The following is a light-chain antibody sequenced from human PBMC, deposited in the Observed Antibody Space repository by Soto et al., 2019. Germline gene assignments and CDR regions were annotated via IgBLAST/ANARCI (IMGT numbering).Light chain of an antibody. CDR2: GAS. J-gene: IGKJ4*01. V-gene: IGKV3-15*01. CDR1: KRVSGN. CDR3: QQYNNWPPLT. Sequence: EIVMTQSPATLSVSPGERATLSCRASKRVSGNLAWYQQKPGQAPRLLIFGASTRATGIPARFSGSGSGTEFTLTISSLQSEDFAVYYCQQYNNWPPLTFGGGTKVEIK.